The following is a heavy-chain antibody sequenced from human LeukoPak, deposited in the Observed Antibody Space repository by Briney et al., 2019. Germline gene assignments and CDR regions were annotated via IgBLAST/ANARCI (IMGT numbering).Heavy chain of an antibody. D-gene: IGHD4-23*01. V-gene: IGHV1-69*04. CDR1: GDTFRSYG. CDR2: IIPIVGST. CDR3: ARHYGGLDDY. J-gene: IGHJ4*02. Sequence: SVKVSCKTSGDTFRSYGISWVRQAPGQGLEWMGRIIPIVGSTNYAEKLQGRVTITADKSTSTVYMELSSLRSEDTAVYYCARHYGGLDDYWGQGTLIIVSS.